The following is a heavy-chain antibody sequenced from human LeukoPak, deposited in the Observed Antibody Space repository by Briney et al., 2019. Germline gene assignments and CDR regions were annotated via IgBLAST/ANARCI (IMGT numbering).Heavy chain of an antibody. Sequence: SVKVSCKASGGTFSSYAISWVRQAPGRGLEWMGGIFPIFGTANYAQKFQGRVTITADESTSTAYMELSSLRSEDTAVYYCARVNIVATIRDYYYYGMDVWGQGTTVTVSS. CDR2: IFPIFGTA. V-gene: IGHV1-69*13. CDR3: ARVNIVATIRDYYYYGMDV. CDR1: GGTFSSYA. J-gene: IGHJ6*02. D-gene: IGHD5-12*01.